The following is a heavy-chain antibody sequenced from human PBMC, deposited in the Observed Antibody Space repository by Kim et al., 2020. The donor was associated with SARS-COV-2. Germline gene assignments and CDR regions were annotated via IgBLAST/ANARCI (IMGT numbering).Heavy chain of an antibody. D-gene: IGHD1-20*01. CDR1: GFTFSDYY. Sequence: GGSLRLSCAASGFTFSDYYMSWIRQAPGKGLEWVSYISSSCYTNYADSVKGRFTISRDNAKNSLYLQMNSLRAEDTAVYYCARDGITGTNYWYFDLWGRGTLVTVSS. CDR3: ARDGITGTNYWYFDL. V-gene: IGHV3-11*05. CDR2: ISSSCYT. J-gene: IGHJ2*01.